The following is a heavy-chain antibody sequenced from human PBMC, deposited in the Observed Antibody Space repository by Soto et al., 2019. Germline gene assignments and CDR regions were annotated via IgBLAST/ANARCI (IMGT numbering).Heavy chain of an antibody. CDR2: ISAGSNYK. CDR3: ARDIRQHLVRDEYFYYGMDV. D-gene: IGHD6-13*01. V-gene: IGHV3-21*01. CDR1: GFTFNGYS. J-gene: IGHJ6*02. Sequence: GGSLRLSCAASGFTFNGYSMNWVRQAPGKGLEWVSSISAGSNYKYYADSVKGRFTISRDNAKNALFLQMNSLRAEDTAVYYCARDIRQHLVRDEYFYYGMDVWGQGTTVTV.